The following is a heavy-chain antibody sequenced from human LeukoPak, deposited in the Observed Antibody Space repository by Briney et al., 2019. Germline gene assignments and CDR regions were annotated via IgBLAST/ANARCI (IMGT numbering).Heavy chain of an antibody. J-gene: IGHJ3*02. V-gene: IGHV4-59*01. Sequence: SETLSLTCIVSGGSISSYYWSWIRQPPGKGLEWIGYIYYSGSTSYNPSLKSRVTISVDTSKNQFSLKLSSVTAADTAVYYCARGGGSAFDIWGQGTMVTVSS. CDR3: ARGGGSAFDI. CDR1: GGSISSYY. D-gene: IGHD2-15*01. CDR2: IYYSGST.